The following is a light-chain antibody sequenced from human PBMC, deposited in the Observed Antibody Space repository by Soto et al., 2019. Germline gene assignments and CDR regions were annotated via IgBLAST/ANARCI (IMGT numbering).Light chain of an antibody. J-gene: IGKJ2*01. CDR1: QNILTY. CDR2: AAS. Sequence: DLQMTQSPLSLSASVGDRVTITCRSSQNILTYLNWYQQRPGEAPRLLIYAASNLQDGVPSRFSASESGTEFTLTISSLQPEDFATYYCQQSYSVPLTFGQGTKLEMK. V-gene: IGKV1-39*01. CDR3: QQSYSVPLT.